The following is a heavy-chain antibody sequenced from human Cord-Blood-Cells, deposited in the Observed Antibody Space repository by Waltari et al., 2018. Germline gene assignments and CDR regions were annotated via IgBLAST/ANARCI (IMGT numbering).Heavy chain of an antibody. V-gene: IGHV3-73*02. D-gene: IGHD5-12*01. Sequence: EVQLVESGGGLVQPGGSLKLSCAAPGFTSSGCARPWVRQASGKGLEWVGRIRSKANSYATAYAASVKGRFTISRDDSKNTAYLQMNSLKTEDTAVYYCTSGYDDYWGQGTLVTVSS. CDR2: IRSKANSYAT. CDR1: GFTSSGCA. J-gene: IGHJ4*02. CDR3: TSGYDDY.